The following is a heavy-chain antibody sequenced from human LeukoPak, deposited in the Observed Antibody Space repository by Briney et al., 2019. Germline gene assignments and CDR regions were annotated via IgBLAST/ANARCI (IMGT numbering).Heavy chain of an antibody. CDR2: IHVGNGNT. CDR3: AREDGYCSGGNCYSYFDS. D-gene: IGHD2-15*01. V-gene: IGHV1-3*01. J-gene: IGHJ4*02. CDR1: RYPFTSYA. Sequence: GASVKLSCKASRYPFTSYAMHWVRQAPGQRLEWMGWIHVGNGNTEYSQKFQGRVTITRDTPATTTYMELSSLRSEDTAVYFCAREDGYCSGGNCYSYFDSWGQGTLVTVSS.